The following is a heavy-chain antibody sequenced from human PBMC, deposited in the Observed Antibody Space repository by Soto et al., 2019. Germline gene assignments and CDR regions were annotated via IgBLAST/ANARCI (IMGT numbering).Heavy chain of an antibody. CDR3: TKGGVRFLEWLGDV. CDR2: ISDSGGRT. Sequence: DVQLLESGGGLVQPGKSLRLSCAASGFSFISYAMSWVRQVPGKRLEWVSSISDSGGRTFYAESVEGRFTISRDDSTSTLFLQRNSLRAEDTAIYYCTKGGVRFLEWLGDVW. D-gene: IGHD3-3*01. V-gene: IGHV3-23*01. CDR1: GFSFISYA. J-gene: IGHJ6*01.